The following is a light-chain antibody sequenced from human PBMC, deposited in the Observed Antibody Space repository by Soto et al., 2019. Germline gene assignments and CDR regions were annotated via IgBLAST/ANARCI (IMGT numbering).Light chain of an antibody. V-gene: IGKV3-15*01. CDR3: QQRSNWPPRT. CDR2: STS. Sequence: EIVMTQSPATLSVSPGERATLSCRASQSVSSNLAWYQQKPGQAPRLLIYSTSTRATGIPARFSGSGSGTDFTLTISSLEPEDFAVYYCQQRSNWPPRTFGQGTKLEIK. CDR1: QSVSSN. J-gene: IGKJ2*01.